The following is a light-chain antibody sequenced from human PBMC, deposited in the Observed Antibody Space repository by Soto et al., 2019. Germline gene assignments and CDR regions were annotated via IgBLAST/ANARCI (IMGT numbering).Light chain of an antibody. CDR2: GNT. CDR3: QSYDSVLSGVV. V-gene: IGLV1-40*01. Sequence: QLVLAQPPSVSGAPGQRVTISCTGSNSNIGADYDVHWYQQFPGAAPKLLIYGNTNRPSGVPDRFSGSKSRISASLAITGLQAEDAADYFCQSYDSVLSGVVFGGGTKLTVL. CDR1: NSNIGADYD. J-gene: IGLJ2*01.